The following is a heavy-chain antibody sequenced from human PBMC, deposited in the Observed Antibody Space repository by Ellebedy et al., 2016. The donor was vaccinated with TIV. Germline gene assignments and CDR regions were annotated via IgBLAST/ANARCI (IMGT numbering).Heavy chain of an antibody. CDR3: GRDDRYGLDV. Sequence: PGGSLRLSCVASGFAFSSRWIHWVRQAPGKGLVWVSHINSDGSSTTYADSVKGRFTISRDNAKDTVYLQMNGLRAEDTAVYYCGRDDRYGLDVWGQGTTVIVSS. J-gene: IGHJ6*02. CDR1: GFAFSSRW. CDR2: INSDGSST. V-gene: IGHV3-74*01.